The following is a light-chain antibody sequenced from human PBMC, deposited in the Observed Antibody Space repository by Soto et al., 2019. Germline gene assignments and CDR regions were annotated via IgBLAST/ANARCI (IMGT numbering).Light chain of an antibody. CDR1: SSDVDVYNY. J-gene: IGLJ3*02. CDR2: EVS. V-gene: IGLV2-14*01. Sequence: QSALTQPASVSGSPGPSITISCTGTSSDVDVYNYVSWYQHHPGKAPKVVIYEVSNRPSGVSNRFSAAKSGNTASLTISGLQAEDEADYYCASYTASNPGGFGGGTKLTVL. CDR3: ASYTASNPGG.